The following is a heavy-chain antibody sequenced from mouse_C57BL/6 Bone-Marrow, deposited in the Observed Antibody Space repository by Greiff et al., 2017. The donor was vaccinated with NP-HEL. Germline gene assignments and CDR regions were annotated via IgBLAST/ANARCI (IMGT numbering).Heavy chain of an antibody. CDR3: ARSGGNWDGIDY. CDR1: GYAFSSSW. V-gene: IGHV1-82*01. CDR2: IYPGDGDT. D-gene: IGHD4-1*01. Sequence: QVQLQQSGPELVKPGASVKISCKASGYAFSSSWMNWVKQRPGKGLEWIGRIYPGDGDTNYNGTFKGKATLTADKSSSTAYMQLSSLTSEDSAVYFWARSGGNWDGIDYWGQGTTLTVSS. J-gene: IGHJ2*01.